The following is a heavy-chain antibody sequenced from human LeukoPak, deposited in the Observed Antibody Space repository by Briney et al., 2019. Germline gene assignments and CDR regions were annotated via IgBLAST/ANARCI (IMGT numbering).Heavy chain of an antibody. Sequence: KPSETLSLTCSVSGGSMSSSAYYWGWIRQPPGKGLEWIGSVDYNGGTYQNPSVSSRVTIKADTSRSQFSLKLSSVTAADTALYYCARQDFQFLFGAFDLWGQGTMVTVSS. CDR1: GGSMSSSAYY. V-gene: IGHV4-39*01. D-gene: IGHD3-3*01. J-gene: IGHJ3*01. CDR3: ARQDFQFLFGAFDL. CDR2: VDYNGGT.